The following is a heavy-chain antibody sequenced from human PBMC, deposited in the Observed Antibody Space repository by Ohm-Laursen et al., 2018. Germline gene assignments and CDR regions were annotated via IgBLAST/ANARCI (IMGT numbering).Heavy chain of an antibody. J-gene: IGHJ4*02. V-gene: IGHV2-70*11. CDR3: ARESVIGSPFDY. Sequence: TTQTLTLTCTFSGFSLTTSGMCVSWIRQPPGKALEWLARIDWDDDKYYTTSLKTRLTISKDTSKNQVVLIMTNMDPVDTATYYCARESVIGSPFDYWGQGALVTVSS. CDR1: GFSLTTSGMC. D-gene: IGHD2-21*01. CDR2: IDWDDDK.